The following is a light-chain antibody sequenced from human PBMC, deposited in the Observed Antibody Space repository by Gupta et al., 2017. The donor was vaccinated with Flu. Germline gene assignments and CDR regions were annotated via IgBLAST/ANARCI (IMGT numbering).Light chain of an antibody. J-gene: IGKJ1*01. CDR1: QSRLHSDGNNY. Sequence: IVMTQSPLSLPVTPGEPASISCRSSQSRLHSDGNNYVDWYQQKPGQSPQRLIYLGFNRDSGVPDRVSGSGSGTEFKLRITRVEAEDVGVYYCMQTLQWPWTFGQGTKLEIK. V-gene: IGKV2-28*01. CDR3: MQTLQWPWT. CDR2: LGF.